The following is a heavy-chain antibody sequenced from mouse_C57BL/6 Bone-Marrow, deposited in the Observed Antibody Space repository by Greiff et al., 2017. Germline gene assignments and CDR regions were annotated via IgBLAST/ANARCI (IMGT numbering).Heavy chain of an antibody. D-gene: IGHD2-2*01. CDR2: IFPGSGST. Sequence: SGPELVKPGASVKISCKASGYTFTDYYINWVKQRPGQGLEWIGWIFPGSGSTYYNEKFKGKATLTVDKSSSTAYMLLSSLTSEDSAVYFCARNGGLRRRDYAMDYWGQGTSVTVSS. V-gene: IGHV1-75*01. CDR1: GYTFTDYY. J-gene: IGHJ4*01. CDR3: ARNGGLRRRDYAMDY.